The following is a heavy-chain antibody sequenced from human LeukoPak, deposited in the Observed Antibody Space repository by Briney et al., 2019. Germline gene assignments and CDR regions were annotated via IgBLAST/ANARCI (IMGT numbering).Heavy chain of an antibody. J-gene: IGHJ4*02. D-gene: IGHD2-2*01. CDR1: GGSISSTGYY. V-gene: IGHV4-39*01. CDR3: ARRRGVPAANDY. Sequence: SETLSLTCTVSGGSISSTGYYWGWVRQPPGKGLGWIGSMYYRGTTYHNAFLKSRVTISVDTSKNQFSLNLTSVIAADTAVYYCARRRGVPAANDYWGQGTLVTVSS. CDR2: MYYRGTT.